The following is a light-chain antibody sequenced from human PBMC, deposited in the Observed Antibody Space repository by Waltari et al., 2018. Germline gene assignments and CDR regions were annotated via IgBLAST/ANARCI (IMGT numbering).Light chain of an antibody. CDR1: QRVLYSSNNENY. CDR3: QQYYNTPLT. J-gene: IGKJ1*01. Sequence: DIVMTQSPDSLAVSLGARATINCTSRQRVLYSSNNENYLALYQQKAGQPPKLLIIWASTRPAGVPDRFSGSGSGADFTLTISSLQAEDVAVYYCQQYYNTPLTFGQGTKVEIK. V-gene: IGKV4-1*01. CDR2: WAS.